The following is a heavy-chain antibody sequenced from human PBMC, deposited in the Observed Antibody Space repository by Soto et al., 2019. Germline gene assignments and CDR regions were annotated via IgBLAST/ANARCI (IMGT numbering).Heavy chain of an antibody. J-gene: IGHJ6*02. D-gene: IGHD1-26*01. Sequence: GGSLRLSCAASGFTFSSYAMSWVRQAPGKGLEWVSAISGSGGSTYYADSVKGRFTISRDNSKNTLYLQMNSLRAEDTAVYYCAKVRRWELPDYYYYYGMDVWGQGTMVTVSS. V-gene: IGHV3-23*01. CDR2: ISGSGGST. CDR3: AKVRRWELPDYYYYYGMDV. CDR1: GFTFSSYA.